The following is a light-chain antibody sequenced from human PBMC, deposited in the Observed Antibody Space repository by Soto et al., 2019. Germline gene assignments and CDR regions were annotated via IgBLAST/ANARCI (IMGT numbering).Light chain of an antibody. J-gene: IGLJ2*01. CDR2: SNN. CDR1: SCNIGSNS. Sequence: QSVLTQPPSASGTPGQRVTISCSGSSCNIGSNSVSWYQQLPGTAPKLLIYSNNQRPSGVPDRFFGSKSGTSASLAISGLQSEDEADYYCAAWDDSLNGLFGGGTKLTVL. CDR3: AAWDDSLNGL. V-gene: IGLV1-44*01.